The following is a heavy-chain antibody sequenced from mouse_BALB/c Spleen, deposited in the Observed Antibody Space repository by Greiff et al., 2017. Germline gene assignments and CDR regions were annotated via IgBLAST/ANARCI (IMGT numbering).Heavy chain of an antibody. CDR1: GFTFSSYA. Sequence: EVKVVESGGGLVKPGGSLKLSCAASGFTFSSYAMSWVRQTPEKRLEWVASISSGGSTYYPDSVKGRFTISRDNARNILYLQMSSLRSEDTAMYYCARGGLTTVVHYFDYWGQGTTLTVSS. D-gene: IGHD1-1*01. CDR3: ARGGLTTVVHYFDY. V-gene: IGHV5-6-5*01. J-gene: IGHJ2*01. CDR2: ISSGGST.